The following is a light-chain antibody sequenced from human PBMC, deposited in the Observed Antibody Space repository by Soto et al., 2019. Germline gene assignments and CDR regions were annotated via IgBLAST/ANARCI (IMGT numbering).Light chain of an antibody. CDR3: QQYGSSRT. Sequence: EIVLTQSPGTLSLSPGERATLSCRASQSVSSSYLSWYQQKPGPAPRLLIYGASSRATGIPDRFSGSGSGTDFTLTISRLEPEYFAVYYCQQYGSSRTFGQGTKLEIK. J-gene: IGKJ2*01. CDR2: GAS. V-gene: IGKV3-20*01. CDR1: QSVSSSY.